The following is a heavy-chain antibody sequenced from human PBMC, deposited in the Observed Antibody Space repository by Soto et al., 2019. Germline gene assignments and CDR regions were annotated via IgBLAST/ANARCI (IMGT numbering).Heavy chain of an antibody. D-gene: IGHD3-22*01. V-gene: IGHV4-4*02. CDR3: ARDTYYYDSSGPSTHAFDI. CDR1: GGSISSSNW. Sequence: SETLSLTCAVSGGSISSSNWWSWVRQPPGKGLEWIGEIYHSGSTNYNPSLKSRVTISVDKSKNQFSLKLSSVTAADTAVYYCARDTYYYDSSGPSTHAFDIWGQGTMVTVSS. CDR2: IYHSGST. J-gene: IGHJ3*02.